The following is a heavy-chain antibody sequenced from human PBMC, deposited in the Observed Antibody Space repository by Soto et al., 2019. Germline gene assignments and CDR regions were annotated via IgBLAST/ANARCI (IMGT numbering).Heavy chain of an antibody. CDR1: GVSISSGNW. V-gene: IGHV4-4*02. D-gene: IGHD6-6*01. J-gene: IGHJ4*02. Sequence: SETLSLTCAVSGVSISSGNWWTWVRQSPQRGLEYIGEIFHDGTANYYPSFERRVAISVDTSKNQFSLKLTSVTAADTAIYYCARDSRGGAARRPTFYYWGRGTLVTVSS. CDR3: ARDSRGGAARRPTFYY. CDR2: IFHDGTA.